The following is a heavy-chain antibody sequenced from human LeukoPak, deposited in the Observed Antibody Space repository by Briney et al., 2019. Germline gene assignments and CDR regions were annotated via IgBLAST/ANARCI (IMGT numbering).Heavy chain of an antibody. CDR2: ISWNSGSI. D-gene: IGHD5-18*01. V-gene: IGHV3-9*01. CDR3: AKGSESGYSYGSGIDY. Sequence: PGGSLRLSCAASGFTFDDYAMHWVRQAPGKGLEWVSGISWNSGSIGYADSVKGRFTISRDNTKNSLYLQMNSLRAEDTALYYCAKGSESGYSYGSGIDYWGQGTLVTVSS. CDR1: GFTFDDYA. J-gene: IGHJ4*02.